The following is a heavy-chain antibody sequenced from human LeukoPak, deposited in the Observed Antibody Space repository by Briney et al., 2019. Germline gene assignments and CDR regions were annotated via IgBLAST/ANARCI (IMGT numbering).Heavy chain of an antibody. CDR2: ISYDGSNK. V-gene: IGHV3-30*04. CDR3: ARDLYSSGWYFNY. J-gene: IGHJ4*02. D-gene: IGHD6-19*01. Sequence: PGRSLRLSCAASGFTFSSYAMHWVRQAPGKGLEWVAVISYDGSNKYYADSVKGRFTISRDNSKNTLYLQMNSLRAEDTAVYYCARDLYSSGWYFNYWGQGTLVTVSS. CDR1: GFTFSSYA.